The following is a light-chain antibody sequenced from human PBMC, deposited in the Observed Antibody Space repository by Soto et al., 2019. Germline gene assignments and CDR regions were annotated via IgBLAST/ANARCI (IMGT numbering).Light chain of an antibody. CDR3: QHRTNWPRT. CDR1: QTVGTF. CDR2: DAS. J-gene: IGKJ2*01. V-gene: IGKV3-11*01. Sequence: PGERATLSCRASQTVGTFLAWYQQKPGQAPRLVIYDASKRATGIPARFSGTGSGTDFALTISSIEPEDFAVYYCQHRTNWPRTFGQGNKLDIK.